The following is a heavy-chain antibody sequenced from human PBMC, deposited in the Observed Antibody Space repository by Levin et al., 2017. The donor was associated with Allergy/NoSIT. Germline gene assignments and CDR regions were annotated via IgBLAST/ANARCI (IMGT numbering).Heavy chain of an antibody. Sequence: SETLSLTCAVYGGSFSGYYWSWIRQPPGKGLEWIGEINHSGSTNYNPSLKSRVTISVDTSKNQFSLKLSSVTAADTAVYYCARKGVLLWFGELLGRTAFDSWGQGTMVTVSS. V-gene: IGHV4-34*01. D-gene: IGHD3-10*01. CDR3: ARKGVLLWFGELLGRTAFDS. J-gene: IGHJ3*02. CDR1: GGSFSGYY. CDR2: INHSGST.